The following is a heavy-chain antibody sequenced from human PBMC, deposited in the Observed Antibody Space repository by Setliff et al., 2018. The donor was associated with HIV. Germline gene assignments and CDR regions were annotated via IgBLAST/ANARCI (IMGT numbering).Heavy chain of an antibody. V-gene: IGHV1-69*13. CDR2: IIPIFGKA. J-gene: IGHJ6*02. D-gene: IGHD5-18*01. CDR1: GGTFSSYA. Sequence: SVKVSCKASGGTFSSYAISWVRQAPGQGLEWMGGIIPIFGKANYAQKFQGRVTITADESTSTAYMDLSSLRSEDTAVYYCASNSYGYRNRYGMDVWGQGTTVTVSS. CDR3: ASNSYGYRNRYGMDV.